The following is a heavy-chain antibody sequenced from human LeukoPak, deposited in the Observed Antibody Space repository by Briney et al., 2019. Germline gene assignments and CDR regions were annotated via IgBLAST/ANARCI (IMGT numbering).Heavy chain of an antibody. CDR1: GFTFSSYG. CDR3: AKDRGDGYNPEAFDI. J-gene: IGHJ3*02. Sequence: PGRSLRLSCAASGFTFSSYGMHWVRQAPGKGLEWVAVIWYGGSNKYYADSVKGRFTISRDNSKNTLYLQMNSLRAEDTAVYYCAKDRGDGYNPEAFDIWGQGTMVTVSS. D-gene: IGHD5-24*01. CDR2: IWYGGSNK. V-gene: IGHV3-30*18.